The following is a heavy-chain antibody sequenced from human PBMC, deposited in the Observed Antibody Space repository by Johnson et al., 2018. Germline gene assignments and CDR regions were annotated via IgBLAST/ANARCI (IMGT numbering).Heavy chain of an antibody. D-gene: IGHD2-2*01. V-gene: IGHV3-74*01. CDR2: INNDGSSR. J-gene: IGHJ3*02. Sequence: VQLVEAGGGSVQPGGSLGLSCVASGFSLSTSWMHWVRQAPGKGLVWVSRINNDGSSRIYADSVKGRFTISRDNAENRLHLQMNSLRAEDTAVYYCVRDPPQSRPAFDIWGLGTMVTVSS. CDR3: VRDPPQSRPAFDI. CDR1: GFSLSTSW.